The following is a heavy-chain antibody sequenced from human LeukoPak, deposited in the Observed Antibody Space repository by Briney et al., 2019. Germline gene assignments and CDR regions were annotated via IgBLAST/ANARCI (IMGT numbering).Heavy chain of an antibody. V-gene: IGHV4-39*01. CDR3: ASLDGAWGYFDY. CDR1: GGSLRSGAYY. Sequence: SETLSLTCTVSGGSLRSGAYYWGWIRQPPKKGLEWIGTIYHSGSTYLNPSLRSRLTLSVDTYKNQFSLNLSSVTAADTAVYYCASLDGAWGYFDYWGQGPLVTVSS. CDR2: IYHSGST. D-gene: IGHD3-16*01. J-gene: IGHJ4*02.